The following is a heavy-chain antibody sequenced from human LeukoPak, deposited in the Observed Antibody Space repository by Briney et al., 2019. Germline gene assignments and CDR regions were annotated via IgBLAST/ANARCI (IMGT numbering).Heavy chain of an antibody. J-gene: IGHJ4*02. V-gene: IGHV3-48*01. Sequence: PGGSLRLSCAASGFTFSSYSMNWVRQAPGKGLEWVAYIRSSGSPIYYADSVKGRFTISRDNAKNSLYLQMNSLRAEDTAVYYCASSTDGYNLGTGGVDHWGQGTLVTVSS. CDR3: ASSTDGYNLGTGGVDH. CDR1: GFTFSSYS. CDR2: IRSSGSPI. D-gene: IGHD5-24*01.